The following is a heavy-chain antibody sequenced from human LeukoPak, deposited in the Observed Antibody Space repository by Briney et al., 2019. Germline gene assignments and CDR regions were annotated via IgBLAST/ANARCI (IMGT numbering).Heavy chain of an antibody. D-gene: IGHD3-3*01. Sequence: ASVKVSCKASGGTFSSYAISWVRQAPGQGLEWMGGIIPIFGTANYAQKFQGRVTITADESTSTAYMELSSLRSEDTAVYYCARDTHFEYTDFVDPLDYWGQGTLVTVSS. CDR3: ARDTHFEYTDFVDPLDY. CDR2: IIPIFGTA. CDR1: GGTFSSYA. V-gene: IGHV1-69*13. J-gene: IGHJ4*02.